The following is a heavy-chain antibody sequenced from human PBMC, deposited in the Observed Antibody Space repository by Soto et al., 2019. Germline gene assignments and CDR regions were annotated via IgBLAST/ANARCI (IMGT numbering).Heavy chain of an antibody. V-gene: IGHV1-69*01. Sequence: QVQLVQSGVEVKKPGSAVKVSCKASGGTFNMYAMNRVRQAPGQGLEWMGGIIPIFDAPRYSQQFQGRVTITVDESTSTAYMELSSLRSDDTAIYYCTRSIGSGGVMGGFDYWGQGTLVTVSS. D-gene: IGHD3-16*01. CDR1: GGTFNMYA. J-gene: IGHJ4*02. CDR2: IIPIFDAP. CDR3: TRSIGSGGVMGGFDY.